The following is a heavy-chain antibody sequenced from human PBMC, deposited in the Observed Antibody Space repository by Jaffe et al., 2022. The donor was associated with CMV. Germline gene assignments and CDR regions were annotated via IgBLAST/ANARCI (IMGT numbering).Heavy chain of an antibody. D-gene: IGHD3-22*01. J-gene: IGHJ4*02. V-gene: IGHV3-33*08. Sequence: QVQLVESGGGVVQPGRSLRLSCAGSGFTFSRNGMHWFRQAPGKGLEWVAGIWFDGSKSYYVDSVKGRFTISRDNSKNTLYLQMSSLRAEDTAVYHCARGLGVLSDGYWDSWGQGTLVTVSS. CDR2: IWFDGSKS. CDR3: ARGLGVLSDGYWDS. CDR1: GFTFSRNG.